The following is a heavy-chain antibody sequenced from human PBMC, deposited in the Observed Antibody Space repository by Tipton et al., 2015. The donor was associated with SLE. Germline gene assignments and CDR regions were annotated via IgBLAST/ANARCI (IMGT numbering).Heavy chain of an antibody. D-gene: IGHD3-10*01. CDR1: GFTFSNYW. Sequence: SLRLSCAASGFTFSNYWMTWVRQAPGKGLEWVSSISSSSRYIYHAESVKGRFTISRDNAKNSLYLQMNSLRVEDTAVYFCARDDYASGITWGQGTLVTVSS. CDR3: ARDDYASGIT. CDR2: ISSSSRYI. J-gene: IGHJ5*02. V-gene: IGHV3-21*03.